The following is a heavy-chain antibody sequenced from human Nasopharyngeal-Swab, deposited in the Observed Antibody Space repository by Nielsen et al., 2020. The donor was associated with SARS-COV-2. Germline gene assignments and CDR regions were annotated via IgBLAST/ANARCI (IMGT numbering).Heavy chain of an antibody. CDR2: ISTTTATI. CDR1: GLGFSNYE. D-gene: IGHD2/OR15-2a*01. V-gene: IGHV3-48*03. CDR3: ARGNRVDYYYYGLDL. Sequence: GESLNISCAASGLGFSNYEMNWVRDAPGEGLEWTSYISTTTATIYYADSVKGRFTVSRDTSDGTVYLQMSSLTPEDSAVYYCARGNRVDYYYYGLDLWGQGTTVTVSS. J-gene: IGHJ6*02.